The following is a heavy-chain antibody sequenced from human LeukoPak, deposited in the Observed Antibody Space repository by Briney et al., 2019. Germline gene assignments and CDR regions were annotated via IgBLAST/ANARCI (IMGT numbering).Heavy chain of an antibody. D-gene: IGHD1-1*01. CDR3: ARNSNNWNDVTAFDY. V-gene: IGHV1-18*01. CDR1: GGVFTTYA. Sequence: ASVKVSCKASGGVFTTYAISWVRQAPGQGLEWMGWISAYNGNTNYAQKLQGRVTMTTDTSTSTAYMELRSLRSDDTAVYYCARNSNNWNDVTAFDYWGQGTLVTVSS. J-gene: IGHJ4*02. CDR2: ISAYNGNT.